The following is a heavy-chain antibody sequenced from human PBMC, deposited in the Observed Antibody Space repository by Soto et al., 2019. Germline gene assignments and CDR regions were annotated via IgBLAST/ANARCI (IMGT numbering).Heavy chain of an antibody. J-gene: IGHJ4*02. D-gene: IGHD4-17*01. CDR1: GFTVSSNY. Sequence: EVQLVESGGGLVQPGGSLRLSCAVSGFTVSSNYMSWVRQAPGKGLEWVSLIYSGGSTYYADSVKGRFTISRDNPKNTLYLQMNSLRPEDTAVYYCAREGIRSPLYYWGQGTLVTVSS. V-gene: IGHV3-66*01. CDR3: AREGIRSPLYY. CDR2: IYSGGST.